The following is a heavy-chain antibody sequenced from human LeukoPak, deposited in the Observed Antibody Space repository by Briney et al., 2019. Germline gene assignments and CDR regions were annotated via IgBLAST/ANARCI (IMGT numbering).Heavy chain of an antibody. D-gene: IGHD2-2*01. Sequence: GGSLRLSCAAPGFTFSSYAMSWVRQAPGKGLEWVSAISGSGGSTYYADSVKGRFTISRDNSKNTLYLQMNSLRAEDTAVYYCAKGPYCSSTSCLPELYYYGMDVWGQGTTVTVSS. CDR3: AKGPYCSSTSCLPELYYYGMDV. CDR2: ISGSGGST. J-gene: IGHJ6*02. CDR1: GFTFSSYA. V-gene: IGHV3-23*01.